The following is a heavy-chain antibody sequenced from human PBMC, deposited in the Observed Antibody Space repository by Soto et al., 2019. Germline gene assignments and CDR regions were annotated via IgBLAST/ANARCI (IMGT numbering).Heavy chain of an antibody. D-gene: IGHD6-19*01. CDR2: ISAYNGNT. J-gene: IGHJ5*02. Sequence: QVQLVQSGAEVKKPGASVKVSCKASGYTFTSYGISWVRQAPGQGLEWMGWISAYNGNTNYAQKLKGRVTMTPXTXTSXAYMELRSLRSDDTAVYYCARDPPYSSGWYAGFDPWGQGTLVTVSS. CDR1: GYTFTSYG. CDR3: ARDPPYSSGWYAGFDP. V-gene: IGHV1-18*01.